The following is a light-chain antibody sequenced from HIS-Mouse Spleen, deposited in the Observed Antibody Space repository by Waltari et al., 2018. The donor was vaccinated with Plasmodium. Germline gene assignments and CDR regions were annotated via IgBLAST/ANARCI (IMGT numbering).Light chain of an antibody. V-gene: IGLV3-1*01. CDR1: KLGDKY. J-gene: IGLJ2*01. CDR3: QAWDSSTVV. CDR2: QVS. Sequence: SYELTQPPSVSVSPGQTASITCSGDKLGDKYACWYQQKPGQSPVRVIYQVSKRPSGIPERFSGSNSGNTATLTISGTQAMDEADYYCQAWDSSTVVFGGGTKLTVL.